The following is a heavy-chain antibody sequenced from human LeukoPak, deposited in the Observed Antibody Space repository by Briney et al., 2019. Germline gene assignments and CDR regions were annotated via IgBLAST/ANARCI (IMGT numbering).Heavy chain of an antibody. D-gene: IGHD5-18*01. CDR2: IKTKTDGGTT. CDR1: GFTFSNAC. CDR3: TTGTWIQLWLADY. Sequence: GGSLRLSCAASGFTFSNACMSWVRQAPGKGLEWVGHIKTKTDGGTTDYAAPVKGRFTISRDDSKNTLYLQMNSLKTEDTALYYCTTGTWIQLWLADYLGQGTLVTVSS. V-gene: IGHV3-15*01. J-gene: IGHJ4*02.